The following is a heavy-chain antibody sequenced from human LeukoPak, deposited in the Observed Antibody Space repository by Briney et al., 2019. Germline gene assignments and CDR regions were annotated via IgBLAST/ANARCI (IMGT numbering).Heavy chain of an antibody. CDR3: AGDSSGYYYYGYAFDI. CDR2: INAGNGNT. J-gene: IGHJ3*02. V-gene: IGHV1-3*01. D-gene: IGHD3-22*01. CDR1: GYTFTGYY. Sequence: GASVKVSCKASGYTFTGYYMHWVRQAPGQGLEWMGWINAGNGNTKYSQKFQGRVTITRDTSASTAYMELSSLRSEDTAVYYCAGDSSGYYYYGYAFDIWGQGTMVTVSS.